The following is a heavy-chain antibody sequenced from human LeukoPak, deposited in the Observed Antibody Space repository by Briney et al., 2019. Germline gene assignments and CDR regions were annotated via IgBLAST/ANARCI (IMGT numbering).Heavy chain of an antibody. D-gene: IGHD3-16*01. CDR3: AVDTRPPARDLGNYAVFDS. V-gene: IGHV4-4*07. Sequence: PLETLSLTCTVSGGSITNYYCSWVRQPAGQRLEWLRRVSVDGTTRYNLSLRSRLTISVDKSATQVSLKLTSVTATDTAIYYCAVDTRPPARDLGNYAVFDSWGQGTLVTVSS. CDR2: VSVDGTT. CDR1: GGSITNYY. J-gene: IGHJ4*02.